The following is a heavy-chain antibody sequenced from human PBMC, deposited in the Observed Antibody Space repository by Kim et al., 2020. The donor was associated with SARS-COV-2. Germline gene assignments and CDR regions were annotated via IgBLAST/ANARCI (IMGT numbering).Heavy chain of an antibody. D-gene: IGHD3-10*01. CDR1: GFTVSSNY. CDR2: IYSGGST. CDR3: ARDGLTMVRGVSNNDY. V-gene: IGHV3-66*01. J-gene: IGHJ4*02. Sequence: GGSLRLSCAASGFTVSSNYMSWVRQAPGKGLDWVSVIYSGGSTYYADSVKGRFTISRDNSKNTLYLQMNSLRAEDTAVYYCARDGLTMVRGVSNNDYWGQGTLVTVSS.